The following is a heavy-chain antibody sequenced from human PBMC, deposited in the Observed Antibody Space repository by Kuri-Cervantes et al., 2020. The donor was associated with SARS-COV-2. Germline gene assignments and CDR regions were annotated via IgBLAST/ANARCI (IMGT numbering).Heavy chain of an antibody. CDR1: GYTFTGYY. Sequence: ASVKVSCKASGYTFTGYYMHWVRQAPGQGLEWMGIISPSGGSTSYAQKFQGRVTMTRDTSTSTVYMELSSLRSEDTAVYYCARELGDEGYYDFWSGTKYYYYYMDVWGKGTTVTVSS. V-gene: IGHV1-46*01. J-gene: IGHJ6*03. CDR2: ISPSGGST. CDR3: ARELGDEGYYDFWSGTKYYYYYMDV. D-gene: IGHD3-3*01.